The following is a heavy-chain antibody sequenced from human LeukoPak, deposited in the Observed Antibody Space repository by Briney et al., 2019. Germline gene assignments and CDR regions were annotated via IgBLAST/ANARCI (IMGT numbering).Heavy chain of an antibody. CDR1: GDTFTGYY. J-gene: IGHJ4*02. D-gene: IGHD1-26*01. V-gene: IGHV1-2*02. CDR3: ARALLVGAPRASDD. CDR2: INPNSGGT. Sequence: ASVRVSCKASGDTFTGYYMHWVRQAPGQGLEWMGWINPNSGGTNYAQKLQSSVTIPRETSTSTAYMELSRLRSDDTAVYYCARALLVGAPRASDDWGQGTLVTVPS.